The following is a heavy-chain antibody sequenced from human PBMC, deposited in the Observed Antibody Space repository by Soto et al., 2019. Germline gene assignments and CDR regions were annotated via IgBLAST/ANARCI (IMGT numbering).Heavy chain of an antibody. Sequence: ASVKVSCKASGYTFSNYAMHWVRQAPGQRLEWMGWINAVIGKANYSQKFQGRVTITTDTSASTVYMELSSLRSEDTAVYYCASGGDVGGAVYYYGLDVWGQGTTVTVSS. D-gene: IGHD2-21*01. CDR3: ASGGDVGGAVYYYGLDV. CDR2: INAVIGKA. CDR1: GYTFSNYA. J-gene: IGHJ6*02. V-gene: IGHV1-3*01.